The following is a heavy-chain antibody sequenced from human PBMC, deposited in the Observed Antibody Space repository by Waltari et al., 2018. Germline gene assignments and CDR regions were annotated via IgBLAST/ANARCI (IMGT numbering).Heavy chain of an antibody. D-gene: IGHD3-16*01. Sequence: EVQLVESGGGLVQPGGSLRLSCAASGFTFSGYSLHWVRQASGKGLEWVGNIRSKANSYATAYAASVKGRFTISRDDSKNTAYLQMNSLKTEDTAVYYCTRFQNEGEFDYWGQGTLVTVSS. V-gene: IGHV3-73*01. J-gene: IGHJ4*02. CDR3: TRFQNEGEFDY. CDR1: GFTFSGYS. CDR2: IRSKANSYAT.